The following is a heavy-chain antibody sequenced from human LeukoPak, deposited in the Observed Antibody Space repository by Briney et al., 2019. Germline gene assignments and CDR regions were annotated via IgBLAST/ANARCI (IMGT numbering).Heavy chain of an antibody. D-gene: IGHD3-10*01. J-gene: IGHJ4*02. CDR3: ARKSDSLMLRGGDC. Sequence: GGSLRLSCAASEFSVSSNYMTWVRQAPGKGLECVSIIYSGGTTYYADSVRGRFTISRDNSKNTLYLQMDRLRVEDTAVFYCARKSDSLMLRGGDCWGQGTLVTVSS. CDR2: IYSGGTT. CDR1: EFSVSSNY. V-gene: IGHV3-66*01.